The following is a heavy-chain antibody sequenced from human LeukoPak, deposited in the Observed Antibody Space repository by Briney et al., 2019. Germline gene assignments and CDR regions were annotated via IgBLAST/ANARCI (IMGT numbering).Heavy chain of an antibody. CDR1: GFTFSIYG. D-gene: IGHD6-19*01. J-gene: IGHJ4*02. V-gene: IGHV3-48*04. CDR3: AREQWPSYFDY. Sequence: GGSLRLSCATSGFTFSIYGIHWVRQAPGKGLEWVSYVSAGNSSMSYGDSVKGRFTTSRDNTKNSLYLQMNSLRADDTAVYYCAREQWPSYFDYWGQGTLVTVSS. CDR2: VSAGNSSM.